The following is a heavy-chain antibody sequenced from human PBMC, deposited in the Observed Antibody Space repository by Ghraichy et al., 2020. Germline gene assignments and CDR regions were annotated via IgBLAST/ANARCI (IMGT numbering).Heavy chain of an antibody. V-gene: IGHV6-1*01. CDR1: GDSVSSNSAA. Sequence: SQTLSLTCAICGDSVSSNSAAWNWIRQSPSRGLEWLGRTYYRSKWYNDYAVSVKSRITINPDTSKNQFSLQLNSVTPEDTAVYYCARAGYCSGGSCYYYYYGMDVWGQGTTVTVSS. D-gene: IGHD2-15*01. J-gene: IGHJ6*02. CDR2: TYYRSKWYN. CDR3: ARAGYCSGGSCYYYYYGMDV.